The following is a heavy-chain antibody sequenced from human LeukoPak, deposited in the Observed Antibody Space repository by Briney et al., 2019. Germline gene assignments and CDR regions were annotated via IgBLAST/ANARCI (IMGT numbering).Heavy chain of an antibody. CDR3: ARAGEDIVVVPAAMDYYYMDV. D-gene: IGHD2-2*01. Sequence: SVKVSCKASGGAFSSYAISWVRQAPGQGLEWMGGIIPIFGTANYAQKFQGRVTITADESTSTAYMELSSLRSEDTAVYYCARAGEDIVVVPAAMDYYYMDVWGKGTTVTVSS. V-gene: IGHV1-69*13. CDR2: IIPIFGTA. J-gene: IGHJ6*03. CDR1: GGAFSSYA.